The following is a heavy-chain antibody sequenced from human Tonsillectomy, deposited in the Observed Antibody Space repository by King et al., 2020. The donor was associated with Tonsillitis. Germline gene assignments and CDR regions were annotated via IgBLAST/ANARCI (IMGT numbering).Heavy chain of an antibody. Sequence: VQLVESGGGLVQPGGSLRLSCAASGFTFSSYWMHWVRQAPGKGLVWVSRIKSDGSSTSYADSVKGRFTISRDNAKNTLSLQMNSLRAEDTAVYFCTRVRTVGFDAFDIWGQGTMVTVSS. J-gene: IGHJ3*02. V-gene: IGHV3-74*01. CDR1: GFTFSSYW. CDR2: IKSDGSST. CDR3: TRVRTVGFDAFDI. D-gene: IGHD1/OR15-1a*01.